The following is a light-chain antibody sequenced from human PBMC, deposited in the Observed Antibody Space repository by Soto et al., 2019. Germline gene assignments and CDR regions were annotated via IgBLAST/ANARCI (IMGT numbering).Light chain of an antibody. Sequence: AIQMTQSPSSLSASVGDRVAITCRASQDIRNSLGWYQQKPGKAPKLLLYPAATLQIEVPPRFTGSGSGTDFTLTISSLQPEDFGTYYCLQDYNYPYTLGQGTKLEMK. J-gene: IGKJ2*01. CDR1: QDIRNS. CDR2: PAA. CDR3: LQDYNYPYT. V-gene: IGKV1-6*01.